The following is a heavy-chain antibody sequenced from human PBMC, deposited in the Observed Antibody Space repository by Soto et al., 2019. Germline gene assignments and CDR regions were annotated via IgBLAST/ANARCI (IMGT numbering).Heavy chain of an antibody. V-gene: IGHV4-39*01. CDR2: IYYSGST. CDR1: GGSISSSSYY. J-gene: IGHJ5*02. CDR3: ARHQPPHWFDP. Sequence: PSETLSLTCTVSGGSISSSSYYWGWIRQPPGKGLEWIGSIYYSGSTYYNPSLKSRVTISVDTSKNQFSLKLSSVTAADTAVYYCARHQPPHWFDPWGQGTLVTVSS.